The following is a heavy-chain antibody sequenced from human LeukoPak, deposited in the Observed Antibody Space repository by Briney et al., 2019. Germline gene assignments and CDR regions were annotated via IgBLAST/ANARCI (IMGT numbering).Heavy chain of an antibody. V-gene: IGHV3-23*01. CDR1: GFTFSSYA. J-gene: IGHJ4*02. CDR2: ISDSGGST. Sequence: GGSLRLSCAASGFTFSSYAMNWVRQAPGKGLEWVSSISDSGGSTYYADSVKGRFTFSRDNSKNTLYLQMNSLRAEDTAVYYCAKDPGVYGSGSYPTYFDYWAQGTLVTVSS. CDR3: AKDPGVYGSGSYPTYFDY. D-gene: IGHD3-10*01.